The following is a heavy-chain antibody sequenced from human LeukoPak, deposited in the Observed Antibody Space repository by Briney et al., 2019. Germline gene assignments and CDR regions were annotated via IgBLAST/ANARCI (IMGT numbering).Heavy chain of an antibody. CDR3: ARDGGRYCSAGSCYSAAAQPYYYYGMDV. V-gene: IGHV1-69*04. Sequence: SVKVSCKASGGTFSSYAISWVRQAPGQGLGWMGRIIPIFGIANYAQKFQGRVTITADKSTSTAYMELSSLRSEDTAVYYCARDGGRYCSAGSCYSAAAQPYYYYGMDVWGQGTTVTVSS. D-gene: IGHD2-15*01. J-gene: IGHJ6*02. CDR1: GGTFSSYA. CDR2: IIPIFGIA.